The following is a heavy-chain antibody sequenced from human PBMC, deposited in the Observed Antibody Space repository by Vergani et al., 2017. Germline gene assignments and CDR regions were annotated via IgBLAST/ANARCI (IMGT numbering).Heavy chain of an antibody. Sequence: QVQLQESGPGLVKPSQTLSLTCTVSGGSISSGSYYWSWIRQPAGKGLEWIGRIYTSGSTNYNPSLKSRVTMSVDTSKNQFSLKLSSVTAADTAVYYCARSGIAAAADAFDIWGQGTMVTVSS. J-gene: IGHJ3*02. CDR1: GGSISSGSYY. CDR2: IYTSGST. CDR3: ARSGIAAAADAFDI. D-gene: IGHD6-13*01. V-gene: IGHV4-61*02.